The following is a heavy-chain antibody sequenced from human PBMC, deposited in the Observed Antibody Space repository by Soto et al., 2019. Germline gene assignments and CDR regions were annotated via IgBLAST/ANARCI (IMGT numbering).Heavy chain of an antibody. CDR1: GFTFSGSA. CDR3: TVFGELGGPGDY. J-gene: IGHJ4*02. V-gene: IGHV3-73*02. CDR2: IRSKANSYAT. D-gene: IGHD3-10*02. Sequence: VQLVESGGGLVQPGGSLKLSCAASGFTFSGSAMHWVRQASGKGLEWVGRIRSKANSYATAYAASVKGRFTISRDDSKNTAYLQMNSLKTEDTAVYYCTVFGELGGPGDYWGQGTLVTVSS.